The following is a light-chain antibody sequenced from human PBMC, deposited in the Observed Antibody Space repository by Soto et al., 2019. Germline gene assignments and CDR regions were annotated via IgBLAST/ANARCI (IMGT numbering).Light chain of an antibody. J-gene: IGKJ1*01. CDR1: QSVGSSY. Sequence: EMVLTQSPGTLSLSPGERDTLSCRASQSVGSSYLAWYQQKPGQAPRLLIYGASSRATGIPDRFSGSGSWTDFTLTISILELEDFAVYYCQQYGSSPTWTFGQGTKVDIK. CDR3: QQYGSSPTWT. CDR2: GAS. V-gene: IGKV3-20*01.